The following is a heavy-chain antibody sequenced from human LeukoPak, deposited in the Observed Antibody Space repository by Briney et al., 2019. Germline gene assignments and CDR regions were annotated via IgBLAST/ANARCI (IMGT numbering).Heavy chain of an antibody. CDR2: INPSGGST. Sequence: ASVKVSCKASGYTFTSYYIHWVRQAPGQGLEWMGIINPSGGSTNYAQKFQGRVTMTRDTSTSTVYMELSSLTSGDTAVYYCAREGNYYGSGHYYLDWGQGTLVTVSS. CDR1: GYTFTSYY. V-gene: IGHV1-46*01. D-gene: IGHD3-10*01. CDR3: AREGNYYGSGHYYLD. J-gene: IGHJ4*02.